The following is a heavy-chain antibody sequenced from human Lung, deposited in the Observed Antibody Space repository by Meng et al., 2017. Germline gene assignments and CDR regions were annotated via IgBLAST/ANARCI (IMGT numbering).Heavy chain of an antibody. Sequence: MPLVDSWGCLVNPGGSLRLSCPASGFYFSNAWMSWVREPPGKGLEWVGRIKSNTDGGTTEYAAPVTGRFTISRDDSKSTLNLHLSGLRTDDTGVYYCTWDDKAVSDYWGQGTLVTVSS. V-gene: IGHV3-15*01. CDR2: IKSNTDGGTT. CDR1: GFYFSNAW. J-gene: IGHJ4*02. D-gene: IGHD3-9*01. CDR3: TWDDKAVSDY.